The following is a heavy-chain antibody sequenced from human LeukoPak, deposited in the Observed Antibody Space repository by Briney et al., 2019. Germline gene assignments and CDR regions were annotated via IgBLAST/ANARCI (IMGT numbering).Heavy chain of an antibody. CDR3: ARGPYYYDSSGYQDY. V-gene: IGHV1-69*05. CDR1: GGTFSSYA. D-gene: IGHD3-22*01. Sequence: SVKVSCKASGGTFSSYAISWVRQAPGQGLEWMGRIIPIFGTANYAQTFQGRVTITTDESTSTAYMELSSLRSEDTAVYYCARGPYYYDSSGYQDYWGQGTLVTVSS. J-gene: IGHJ4*02. CDR2: IIPIFGTA.